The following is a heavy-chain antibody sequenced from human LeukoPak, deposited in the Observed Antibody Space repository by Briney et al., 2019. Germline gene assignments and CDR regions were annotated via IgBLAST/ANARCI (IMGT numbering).Heavy chain of an antibody. D-gene: IGHD4-23*01. J-gene: IGHJ4*02. CDR1: GGTFSSYA. V-gene: IGHV1-69*05. Sequence: GASVKVSCKASGGTFSSYAISWVRQAPGQGIEWIGGIIPIFGTANYAQKFQGRVTITTDESTSTAYMELSSLRSEDTAVYYCARSPSTTVVTHFDYWGQGTLVTVSS. CDR3: ARSPSTTVVTHFDY. CDR2: IIPIFGTA.